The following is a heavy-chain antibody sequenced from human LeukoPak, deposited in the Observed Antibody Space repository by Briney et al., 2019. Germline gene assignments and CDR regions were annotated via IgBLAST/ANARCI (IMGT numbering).Heavy chain of an antibody. Sequence: SSETLSLTCTVSGGSISSYYWSWIRQPPGKGLEWIGYIYYSGSTNYNPSLKSRVTISVDTSKNQFSLKLSSVTAADTAVYYCARELSGDYGNWFDPWGQGTLVTVSS. CDR1: GGSISSYY. J-gene: IGHJ5*02. CDR2: IYYSGST. V-gene: IGHV4-59*01. CDR3: ARELSGDYGNWFDP. D-gene: IGHD2-21*02.